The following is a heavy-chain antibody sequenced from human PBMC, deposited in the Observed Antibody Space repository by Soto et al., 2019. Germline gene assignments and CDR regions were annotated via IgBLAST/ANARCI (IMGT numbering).Heavy chain of an antibody. CDR2: INHSGST. V-gene: IGHV4-34*01. D-gene: IGHD2-15*01. CDR1: GGSFSGYY. J-gene: IGHJ5*02. CDR3: ARGRIPGYCSGGSCSPPTPASDP. Sequence: PSETLSLTCAAYGGSFSGYYWSWIRQPPGKGLEWIGEINHSGSTNYNPSLRSRVTISVDTSKNQFSLKLSSVTAADTAVYYCARGRIPGYCSGGSCSPPTPASDPWGQGTLVTVSS.